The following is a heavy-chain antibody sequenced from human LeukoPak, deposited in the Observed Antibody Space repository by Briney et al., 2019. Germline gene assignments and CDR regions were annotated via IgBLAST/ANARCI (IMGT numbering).Heavy chain of an antibody. CDR1: GGSISSGGYY. CDR2: VYYSGST. J-gene: IGHJ4*02. D-gene: IGHD4-17*01. CDR3: ARDSSYGDYVKFDY. Sequence: PSETLSLTCTVSGGSISSGGYYWSWIRQHPGKGLEWIGYVYYSGSTYYNPSLKSRVTISVDTSKNQFSLKLSSVTAADTAVYYCARDSSYGDYVKFDYWGQGTLVTVSS. V-gene: IGHV4-31*03.